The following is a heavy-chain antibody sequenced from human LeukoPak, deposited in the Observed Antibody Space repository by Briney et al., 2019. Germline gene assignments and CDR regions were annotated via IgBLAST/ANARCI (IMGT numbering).Heavy chain of an antibody. J-gene: IGHJ6*02. CDR2: ISYDGSNK. D-gene: IGHD3-3*02. V-gene: IGHV3-30-3*01. CDR3: ARDRIFGVVIIGLYYYYGMDV. CDR1: GFTFSSYA. Sequence: TGGSLRLSCAASGFTFSSYAMHWVRQAPGKGLEWVAVISYDGSNKYYADSVKGRFTISRDNSKNTLYLQMNSLRAEDTAVYYCARDRIFGVVIIGLYYYYGMDVWGQGTTVTVSS.